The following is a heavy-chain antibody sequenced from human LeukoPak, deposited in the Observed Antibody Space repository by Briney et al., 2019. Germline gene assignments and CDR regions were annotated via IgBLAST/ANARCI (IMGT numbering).Heavy chain of an antibody. CDR1: GGSFSGYY. CDR2: INHSGST. Sequence: SETLSLTCAVYGGSFSGYYWSWIRQPPGKGLEWIGEINHSGSTNYSPSLKSRVTISVDTSKNQFSLKLSSVTAADTAVYYCARENYYDSSGYSEGMDVWGQGTTVIVSS. D-gene: IGHD3-22*01. J-gene: IGHJ6*02. CDR3: ARENYYDSSGYSEGMDV. V-gene: IGHV4-34*01.